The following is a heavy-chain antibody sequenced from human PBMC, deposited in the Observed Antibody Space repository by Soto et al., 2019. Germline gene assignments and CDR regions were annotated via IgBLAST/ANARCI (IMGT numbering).Heavy chain of an antibody. Sequence: QLQLQESGPGLVKASETRSLTCTVAGGSISRSSYYWGWIRQPPGKGLEWIGCTYYSGSTCYKPSLESRVTISVDTSKNQFSLKLSSVTAADTAVYYCARHTPAISISDHWGQGTLVTVSS. V-gene: IGHV4-39*01. CDR2: TYYSGST. J-gene: IGHJ4*02. CDR1: GGSISRSSYY. D-gene: IGHD2-15*01. CDR3: ARHTPAISISDH.